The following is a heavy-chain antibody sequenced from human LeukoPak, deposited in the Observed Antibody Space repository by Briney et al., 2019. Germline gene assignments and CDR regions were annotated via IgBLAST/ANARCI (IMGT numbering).Heavy chain of an antibody. J-gene: IGHJ4*02. CDR2: TGNKANSYTT. V-gene: IGHV3-72*01. CDR3: ARGSPMEVVVAARNSPILYYFGY. D-gene: IGHD2-15*01. Sequence: GGPLRLSCAASGITLSDHYMDWVRQAPGKGLEWIGRTGNKANSYTTEYAASVKGRFTILRDDSKNSLYLQMNSLKTEDTAVYYCARGSPMEVVVAARNSPILYYFGYWGQGTLVTVSS. CDR1: GITLSDHY.